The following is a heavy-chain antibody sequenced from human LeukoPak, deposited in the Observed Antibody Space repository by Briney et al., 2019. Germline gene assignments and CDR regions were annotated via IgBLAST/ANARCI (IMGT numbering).Heavy chain of an antibody. CDR3: ARRGSGSRGDFAS. D-gene: IGHD2-15*01. J-gene: IGHJ4*02. V-gene: IGHV4-39*01. CDR1: GGSISASSYY. CDR2: IYYSGTT. Sequence: PSETLSLTCTVSGGSISASSYYWGWIRQPPGKGLEWIATIYYSGTTYYNPSLKSRVTISVDTSKNQFSLNLSSVTAADTAVYYCARRGSGSRGDFASWGQGTLVTVSS.